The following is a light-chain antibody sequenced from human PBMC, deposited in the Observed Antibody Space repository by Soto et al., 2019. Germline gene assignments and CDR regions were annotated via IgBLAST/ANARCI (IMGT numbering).Light chain of an antibody. Sequence: EIVVTQSPAILSLSPGERATLSCRASQSVSSHLAWYQQKPGQAPRLLIYDASNRATGIPARFSGSGSGTDFTLTIGSLEPEDFAVYYCQQRSEWPLITCGQGTRLEIK. V-gene: IGKV3-11*01. CDR2: DAS. CDR1: QSVSSH. J-gene: IGKJ5*01. CDR3: QQRSEWPLIT.